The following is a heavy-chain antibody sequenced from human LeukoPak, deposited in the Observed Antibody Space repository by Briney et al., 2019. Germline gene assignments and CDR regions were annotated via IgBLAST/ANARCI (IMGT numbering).Heavy chain of an antibody. CDR3: ARDFGRWIQSKPPYLDY. D-gene: IGHD5-24*01. CDR1: GGSFSGYY. CDR2: INHSGST. Sequence: SETLSLTCADYGGSFSGYYWSWVRDPPGKGLEWIGEINHSGSTSYNPSLKSRVIISVDTSKNQFSLKLTSVTAADTALYYCARDFGRWIQSKPPYLDYWGQGLLVTVSS. J-gene: IGHJ4*02. V-gene: IGHV4-34*01.